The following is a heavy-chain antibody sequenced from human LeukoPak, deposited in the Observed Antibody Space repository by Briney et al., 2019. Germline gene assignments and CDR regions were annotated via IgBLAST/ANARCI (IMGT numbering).Heavy chain of an antibody. V-gene: IGHV4-59*01. D-gene: IGHD1-14*01. J-gene: IGHJ3*02. CDR1: GGSISSYY. CDR2: IYYSGST. CDR3: ARDTGRI. Sequence: KPSETLSLTCTVSGGSISSYYWSWIRQPPGKGLEWIGYIYYSGSTNYNPSLKSRVTISVDTSKNQFSLKLSSVTAADTAVYYCARDTGRIWGQGTMVTVSS.